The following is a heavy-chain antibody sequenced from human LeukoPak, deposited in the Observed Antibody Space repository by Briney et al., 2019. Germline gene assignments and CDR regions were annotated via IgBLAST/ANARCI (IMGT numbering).Heavy chain of an antibody. V-gene: IGHV4-39*01. Sequence: MSSETLSLPCTLSCGSISIRRYFWGWVRQPPGKGLELIGRINYSGNTYYNPSLKSPITISVAASKNQFSLKLSSVTAADTAVYFCASPNGTVGAYSAFDIWGQGTMVTVSS. CDR2: INYSGNT. CDR1: CGSISIRRYF. CDR3: ASPNGTVGAYSAFDI. J-gene: IGHJ3*02. D-gene: IGHD1-26*01.